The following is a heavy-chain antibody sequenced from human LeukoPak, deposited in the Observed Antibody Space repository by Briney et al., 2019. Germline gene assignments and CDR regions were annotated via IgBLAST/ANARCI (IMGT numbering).Heavy chain of an antibody. CDR2: INAGNGNT. CDR3: ARRGYSSGWSEEFWFDP. V-gene: IGHV1-3*01. J-gene: IGHJ5*02. Sequence: ASVTVSCTASGYTFTSYAMHWVRQAPGQRLEWMGWINAGNGNTKYSQKFQGRVTITRDTSASTAYMELSSLRSEDTAVYYCARRGYSSGWSEEFWFDPWGQGTLVTVSS. CDR1: GYTFTSYA. D-gene: IGHD6-19*01.